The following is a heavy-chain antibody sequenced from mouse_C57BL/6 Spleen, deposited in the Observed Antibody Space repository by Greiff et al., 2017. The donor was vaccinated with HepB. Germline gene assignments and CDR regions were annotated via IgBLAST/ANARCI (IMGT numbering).Heavy chain of an antibody. CDR2: IDPEDGET. CDR3: ASIYYDYEEFAY. D-gene: IGHD2-4*01. J-gene: IGHJ3*01. CDR1: GFNIKDYY. V-gene: IGHV14-2*01. Sequence: VHVKQSGAELVKPGASVKLSCTASGFNIKDYYMHWVKQRTEQGLEWIGRIDPEDGETKYAPKFQGKATITADTASNTAYLQLSSLTSEDTAVYYCASIYYDYEEFAYWGQGTLVTVSA.